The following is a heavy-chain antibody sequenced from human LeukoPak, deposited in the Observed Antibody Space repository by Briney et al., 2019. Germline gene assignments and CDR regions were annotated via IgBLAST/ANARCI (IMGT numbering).Heavy chain of an antibody. CDR2: IYYSGST. J-gene: IGHJ4*02. CDR1: GGSISSYY. CDR3: ARGTYYSKSPLDY. D-gene: IGHD3-10*01. Sequence: SETLSLTCTVSGGSISSYYWSWIRQPPGKGLEWLGYIYYSGSTNYNPSLKSRVTISVDTSKNQFSLKLSSVTAADTAVYYCARGTYYSKSPLDYWGQGTLVTVSS. V-gene: IGHV4-59*12.